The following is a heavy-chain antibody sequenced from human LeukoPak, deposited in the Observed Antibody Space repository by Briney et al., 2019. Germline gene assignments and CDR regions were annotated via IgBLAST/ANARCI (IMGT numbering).Heavy chain of an antibody. V-gene: IGHV4-4*07. CDR1: GGSFNNYY. Sequence: SETLSLTCTVSGGSFNNYYWNWIRQPAGKGLEWIGRIYSSGSTDYNPSLKSRVTMSVDTSKYQFSLNLTSVTAADSAVYYCARARGRLLLIDYWGQGTLVTVSS. CDR2: IYSSGST. CDR3: ARARGRLLLIDY. J-gene: IGHJ4*02. D-gene: IGHD2-15*01.